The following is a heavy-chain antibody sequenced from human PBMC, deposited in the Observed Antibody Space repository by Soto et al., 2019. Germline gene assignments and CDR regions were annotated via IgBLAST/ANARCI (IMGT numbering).Heavy chain of an antibody. CDR2: IYHSGST. D-gene: IGHD2-15*01. CDR3: ARPGAASLSVY. J-gene: IGHJ4*02. V-gene: IGHV4-4*02. CDR1: GGSINSRYW. Sequence: SETLSLTCAVSGGSINSRYWWSWVRQSPGKGLEWIGEIYHSGSTNYNPSLKSRVTISVDKSKNQFSLNLSSVTAADTAVYYCARPGAASLSVYWGQGALVTVSS.